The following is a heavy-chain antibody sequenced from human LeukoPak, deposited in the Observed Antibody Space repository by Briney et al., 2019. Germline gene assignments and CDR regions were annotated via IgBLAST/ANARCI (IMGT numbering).Heavy chain of an antibody. D-gene: IGHD6-19*01. Sequence: GGSLRLSCAASGFTFSSNYMSWVRQAPGKGLEWVSVIYSGGSTYYADSVKGRFTISRDNSKNTLYLQMNSLRAEDTAVYYCARSRRQWLDFDYWGQGTPVTVSS. CDR1: GFTFSSNY. J-gene: IGHJ4*02. CDR2: IYSGGST. V-gene: IGHV3-53*01. CDR3: ARSRRQWLDFDY.